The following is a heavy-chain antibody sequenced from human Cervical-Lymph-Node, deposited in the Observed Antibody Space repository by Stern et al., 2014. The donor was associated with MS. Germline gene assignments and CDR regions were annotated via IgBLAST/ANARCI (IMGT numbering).Heavy chain of an antibody. J-gene: IGHJ4*02. CDR2: INHSGST. CDR3: ARGWGIRYFDWLSHGPFDY. CDR1: GGSFSGYY. V-gene: IGHV4-34*01. D-gene: IGHD3-9*01. Sequence: QVQLQQWGAGLLKPSETLSLTCAVYGGSFSGYYWSWIRQPPGKGLEWLGEINHSGSTNYNPSLKSRVTISVDTSKNQFSLKLSSGTAADTAVYYCARGWGIRYFDWLSHGPFDYWGQGTLVTVSS.